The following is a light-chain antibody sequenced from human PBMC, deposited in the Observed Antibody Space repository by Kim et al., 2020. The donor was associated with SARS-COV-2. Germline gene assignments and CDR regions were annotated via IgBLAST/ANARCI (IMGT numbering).Light chain of an antibody. CDR2: GAS. Sequence: SPGESTTLSCRASQTISSIYVAGCKQRPGQAPRRLMYGASSRAAGVPDRFSGSGSGTDFTLTINRLGPEDFAVYYCQQYRSSPWTFGPGTKVDIK. CDR1: QTISSIY. CDR3: QQYRSSPWT. V-gene: IGKV3-20*01. J-gene: IGKJ1*01.